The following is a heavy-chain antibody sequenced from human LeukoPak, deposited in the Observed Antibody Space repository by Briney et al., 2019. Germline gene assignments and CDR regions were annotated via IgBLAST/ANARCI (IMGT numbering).Heavy chain of an antibody. CDR2: ISSDGNHK. Sequence: GGSLRLSCAASGFTFSTYAMHWVRQAPGKGLGWVAAISSDGNHKHFADSVRGRFTISRDNSKNTLFLQMNSLRPDDTAVYYCARDRLPRPGVYCFVPDGQGTLVTVSS. V-gene: IGHV3-30-3*01. CDR3: ARDRLPRPGVYCFVP. J-gene: IGHJ5*02. D-gene: IGHD5-12*01. CDR1: GFTFSTYA.